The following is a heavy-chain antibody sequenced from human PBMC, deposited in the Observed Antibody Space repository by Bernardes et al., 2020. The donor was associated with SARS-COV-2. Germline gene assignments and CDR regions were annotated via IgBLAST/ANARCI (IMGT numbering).Heavy chain of an antibody. CDR2: IYHSGTT. J-gene: IGHJ3*02. Sequence: SETLSLTCAVSGGSISSSNWWSWVRQPPGKGLEWIGEIYHSGTTNYKPSLKSRVSITVDTSKNHFSLKLSSVTVADTAVYYCARDLIFASTRAFDIWGQGAVVTVSS. CDR1: GGSISSSNW. D-gene: IGHD2-21*01. CDR3: ARDLIFASTRAFDI. V-gene: IGHV4-4*02.